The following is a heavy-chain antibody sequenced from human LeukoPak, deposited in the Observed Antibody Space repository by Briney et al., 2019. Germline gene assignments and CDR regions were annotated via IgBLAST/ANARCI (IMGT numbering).Heavy chain of an antibody. CDR3: ASTTVTTKIVGFDY. CDR2: ISSSSSTI. CDR1: GFTFSSYS. D-gene: IGHD4-17*01. Sequence: GGSLRLSCAASGFTFSSYSMNWVRQAPGKGLEWVSYISSSSSTIYYADSVKGRFTISRDNAKNSLYLQMNSLRAEDAAVYYCASTTVTTKIVGFDYWGQGTLVTVSS. V-gene: IGHV3-48*01. J-gene: IGHJ4*02.